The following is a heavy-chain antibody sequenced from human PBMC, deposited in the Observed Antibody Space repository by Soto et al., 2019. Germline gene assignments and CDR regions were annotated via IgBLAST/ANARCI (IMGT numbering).Heavy chain of an antibody. CDR2: IYKSATT. V-gene: IGHV4-30-4*01. CDR1: GDSISNLDYF. D-gene: IGHD7-27*01. J-gene: IGHJ5*01. Sequence: SETLSLTCSVSGDSISNLDYFWAWIRQPPGQALEYIGYIYKSATTYYNPSFESRVAISVDTSKSQFSLNVTSVTAADTAVYFCARGKYCLTGRCFPNWFDSWGQGALVTVSS. CDR3: ARGKYCLTGRCFPNWFDS.